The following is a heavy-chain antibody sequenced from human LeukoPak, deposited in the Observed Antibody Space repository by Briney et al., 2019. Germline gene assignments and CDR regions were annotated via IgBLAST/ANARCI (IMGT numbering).Heavy chain of an antibody. D-gene: IGHD5-24*01. CDR2: INHSGST. CDR1: GGSFSGYY. V-gene: IGHV4-34*01. J-gene: IGHJ6*03. CDR3: ARGRDGYNYNYYYYMDV. Sequence: SETLSLTCAVYGGSFSGYYLSWIRQPPGQGLEWFEEINHSGSTNYTPSLKSRVTISVDTSKNQFSLKLSSVTAADTAVYYCARGRDGYNYNYYYYMDVWGKGTTVTVSS.